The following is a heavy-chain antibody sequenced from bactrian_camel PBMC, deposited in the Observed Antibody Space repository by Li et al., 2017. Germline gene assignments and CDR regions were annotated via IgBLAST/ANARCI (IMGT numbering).Heavy chain of an antibody. Sequence: VQLVESGGGSAQAGGSLRLSCAVSGFSFDSRYCMGWFRQAPEREREYVSFISADDTTDYADSVKGRFTISKDNAKNTLYLQMSSLKPEDTAMYYCVANLLCVNILLGTPDYWSQGTQVTVS. V-gene: IGHV3S55*01. D-gene: IGHD2*01. J-gene: IGHJ4*01. CDR2: ISADDTT. CDR3: VANLLCVNILLGTPDY. CDR1: GFSFDSRYC.